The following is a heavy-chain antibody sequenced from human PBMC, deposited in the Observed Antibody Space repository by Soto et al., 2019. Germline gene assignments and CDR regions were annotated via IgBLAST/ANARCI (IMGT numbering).Heavy chain of an antibody. D-gene: IGHD6-19*01. Sequence: QVQLVESGGGVVQPGRSLRLSCAASGFTFSSYAMHWVRQAPGKGLEWVAVISYDGSNKYYADSVKGRFTISRDNSKNTLYLQMNSLRAEDTAVYYCARGHRQWLALTGAVWGQGTTVTVSS. J-gene: IGHJ6*02. CDR2: ISYDGSNK. CDR3: ARGHRQWLALTGAV. V-gene: IGHV3-30-3*01. CDR1: GFTFSSYA.